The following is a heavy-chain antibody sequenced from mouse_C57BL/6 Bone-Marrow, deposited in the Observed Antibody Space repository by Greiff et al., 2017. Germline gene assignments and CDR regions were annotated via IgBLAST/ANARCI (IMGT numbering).Heavy chain of an antibody. Sequence: EVQLQQSGAELARPGASVKLSCKASGYTFTSYGISWVKQRTGQGLEWIGWIDPENGDTEYASKFQGKATITADTSSNTAYLQLSSLTSEDTAVYYCTSITTVVARAYWGQGTLVTVSA. D-gene: IGHD1-1*01. V-gene: IGHV14-4*01. CDR2: IDPENGDT. CDR1: GYTFTSYG. CDR3: TSITTVVARAY. J-gene: IGHJ3*01.